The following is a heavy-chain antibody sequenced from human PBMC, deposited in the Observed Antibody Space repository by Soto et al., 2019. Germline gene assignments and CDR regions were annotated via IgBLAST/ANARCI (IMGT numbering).Heavy chain of an antibody. CDR1: GGSISGYY. Sequence: SETLSLTCTVSGGSISGYYWSWLRQPPGKGLEWIGYIYNIGSTNYNPSLRSRVTMSIDTSKEQFSLKLSSVTAADTAVYYCARDYYDSSGYTYYGMDVWGQGTTVTVSS. D-gene: IGHD3-22*01. CDR2: IYNIGST. CDR3: ARDYYDSSGYTYYGMDV. J-gene: IGHJ6*02. V-gene: IGHV4-59*12.